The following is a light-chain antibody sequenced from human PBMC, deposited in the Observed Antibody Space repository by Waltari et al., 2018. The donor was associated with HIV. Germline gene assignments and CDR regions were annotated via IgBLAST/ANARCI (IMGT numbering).Light chain of an antibody. CDR3: QSCASSLSGYV. CDR2: GNN. V-gene: IGLV1-40*01. J-gene: IGLJ1*01. Sequence: QSVLTQPPSVSGAPGQRVTISCTGSSSNIGADYDVNWYQQLHGIAPKLLIQGNNKRRSWVPARFSGSKSGTSASLAITGLQAEDEAVYSCQSCASSLSGYVFGTGTKVTVL. CDR1: SSNIGADYD.